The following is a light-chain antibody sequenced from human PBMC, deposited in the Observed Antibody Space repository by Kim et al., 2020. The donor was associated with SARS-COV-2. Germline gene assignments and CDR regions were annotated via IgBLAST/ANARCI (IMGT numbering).Light chain of an antibody. V-gene: IGLV1-40*01. CDR1: NSNIGAGYN. J-gene: IGLJ3*02. Sequence: RVTNSCTGTNSNIGAGYNVHWYQQLPGTAPKLLIHGNTNRPSGVPDRFSGSKSDTSASLAITGLQADDEADYYCLAYDSSLSGWVFGGGTKVTVL. CDR3: LAYDSSLSGWV. CDR2: GNT.